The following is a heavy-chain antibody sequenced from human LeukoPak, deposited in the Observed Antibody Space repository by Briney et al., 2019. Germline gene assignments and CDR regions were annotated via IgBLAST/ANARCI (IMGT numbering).Heavy chain of an antibody. CDR3: ARDKENYYDSSGYYAEH. V-gene: IGHV3-21*01. CDR2: ISSSCSYI. CDR1: GFTFSSYS. D-gene: IGHD3-22*01. J-gene: IGHJ1*01. Sequence: GGSLRLSCAASGFTFSSYSMDWVRQAPGKGLEWVSSISSSCSYIYYADSVKGRFTISRDNAKNSLYLQMNSLRAEDTAVYYCARDKENYYDSSGYYAEHWGQGTLVTVSS.